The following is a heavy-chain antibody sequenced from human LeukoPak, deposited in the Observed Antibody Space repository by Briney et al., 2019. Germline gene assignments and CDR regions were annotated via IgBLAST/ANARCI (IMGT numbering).Heavy chain of an antibody. V-gene: IGHV3-23*01. CDR1: GFTFSAHA. CDR3: AKDVRGYNRPVDH. Sequence: GGSLRLSCAASGFTFSAHAMNWVRQAPGKGLEWVSSISGSGSHTYYADSVKGRFTISRDNSENTLYLQMNTLRAENTALYYCAKDVRGYNRPVDHWGQGTLVTVSS. J-gene: IGHJ4*01. CDR2: ISGSGSHT. D-gene: IGHD3-10*02.